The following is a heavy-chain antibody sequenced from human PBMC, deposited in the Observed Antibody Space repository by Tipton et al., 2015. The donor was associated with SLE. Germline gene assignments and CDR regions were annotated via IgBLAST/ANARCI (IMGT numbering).Heavy chain of an antibody. V-gene: IGHV4-39*07. CDR2: IYYSGSP. J-gene: IGHJ6*03. Sequence: TLSLTCTVSNGSISSSPYYWGWIRQSPGKDLEGVGSIYYSGSPYYNPALKSRITIRVDTSRNQCSLNLTSVTAAYTAVYYCARGPYYYMNLWGKESPVTAS. CDR1: NGSISSSPYY. CDR3: ARGPYYYMNL.